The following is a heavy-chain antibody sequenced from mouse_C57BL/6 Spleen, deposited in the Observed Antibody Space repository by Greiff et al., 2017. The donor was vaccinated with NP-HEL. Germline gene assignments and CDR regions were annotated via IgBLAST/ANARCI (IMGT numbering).Heavy chain of an antibody. CDR3: ARGDFDY. CDR1: GYAFSSSW. V-gene: IGHV1-82*01. CDR2: IYPGDGDT. Sequence: VQLHQSGPELVKPGASVKISCKASGYAFSSSWMNWVKQRPGTGLEWIGRIYPGDGDTNYNGKFKGKATLTSDKSSSTAYMQLSRLTSEDSAVYFCARGDFDYWGQGTTLTVSS. J-gene: IGHJ2*01.